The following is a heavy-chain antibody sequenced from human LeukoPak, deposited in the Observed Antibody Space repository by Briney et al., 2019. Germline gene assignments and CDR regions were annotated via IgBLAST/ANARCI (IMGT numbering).Heavy chain of an antibody. CDR3: ARDTSGYCSTSRCYGSWYFDL. CDR1: GFTFSSYA. CDR2: LYSGGDT. D-gene: IGHD2-2*01. Sequence: PGGSLRLSCAASGFTFSSYAMHWVRQAPGKGLEWVPVLYSGGDTYYADSVKGRFTVSRDNSKNTLYLQMNSLGAEDTAVYYCARDTSGYCSTSRCYGSWYFDLWGRGTLVTVSS. V-gene: IGHV3-53*01. J-gene: IGHJ2*01.